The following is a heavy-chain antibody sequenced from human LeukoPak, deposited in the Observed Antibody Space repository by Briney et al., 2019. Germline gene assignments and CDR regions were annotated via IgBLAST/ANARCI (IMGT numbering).Heavy chain of an antibody. J-gene: IGHJ4*02. CDR1: GFTFNNYA. D-gene: IGHD2-15*01. CDR3: AKDPRYCSGGSCYSIGVDY. V-gene: IGHV3-23*01. CDR2: IKSSGDST. Sequence: PGGSLRLSCAASGFTFNNYAMSWVRQAPGKGLEWVSGIKSSGDSTFYADSVKGRLTISRDNSKNTLYLQMNSLRAEDTAVYYCAKDPRYCSGGSCYSIGVDYWGQGTLVTVSS.